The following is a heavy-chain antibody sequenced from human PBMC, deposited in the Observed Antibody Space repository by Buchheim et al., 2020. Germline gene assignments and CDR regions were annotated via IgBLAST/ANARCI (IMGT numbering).Heavy chain of an antibody. J-gene: IGHJ6*02. CDR2: IYYSGST. CDR1: GGSISSSSYY. D-gene: IGHD2-21*02. V-gene: IGHV4-39*01. Sequence: QLQLQESGPGLVKPSETLSLTCTVSGGSISSSSYYWGWIRQPPGKGLEWIGSIYYSGSTYYNPSLKSRVTISVDTSKNQFSLKLSSVTAADTAVYYCASEPTVVVTARDLDVWGQGTT. CDR3: ASEPTVVVTARDLDV.